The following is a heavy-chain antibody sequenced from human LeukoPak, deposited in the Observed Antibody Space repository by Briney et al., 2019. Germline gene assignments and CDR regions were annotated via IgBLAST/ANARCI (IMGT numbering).Heavy chain of an antibody. J-gene: IGHJ4*02. CDR1: GFTFSSYA. D-gene: IGHD6-19*01. V-gene: IGHV3-23*01. CDR2: ISGSGGST. Sequence: PGGSLRLSCAASGFTFSSYAMSWVRQAPGKGLEWVSAISGSGGSTYYADSVKGRFTISRDNAKNSLFLQMNSLRDEDTAVYYCARDTSGPDCWGQGTLVTVSS. CDR3: ARDTSGPDC.